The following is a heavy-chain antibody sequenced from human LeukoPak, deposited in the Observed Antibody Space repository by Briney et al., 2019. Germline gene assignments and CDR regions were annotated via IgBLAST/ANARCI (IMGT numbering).Heavy chain of an antibody. CDR3: ARDSVTTYFDY. D-gene: IGHD4-11*01. J-gene: IGHJ4*02. CDR2: IKQDGSEK. Sequence: QPGGSLRLSCAASEFTFSSYWMSWVRQAPGKGLEWVANIKQDGSEKYYVDSVKGRFTISRDNAKNSLYLQVNSLSAEDTAVYYCARDSVTTYFDYWGQGTLVTVSS. V-gene: IGHV3-7*01. CDR1: EFTFSSYW.